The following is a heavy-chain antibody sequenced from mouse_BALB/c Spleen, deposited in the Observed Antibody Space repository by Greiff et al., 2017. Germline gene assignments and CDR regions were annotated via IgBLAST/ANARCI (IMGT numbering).Heavy chain of an antibody. J-gene: IGHJ3*01. CDR3: DRDRYDRLFDY. CDR2: IWAGGST. CDR1: GFSLTSYG. V-gene: IGHV2-9*02. Sequence: VQRVESGPGLVAPSQSLSITCTVSGFSLTSYGVHWVRQPPGKGLEWLGVIWAGGSTNYNSALMSRLSISKDNSKSQVFLKMNSLQTDDTDMYYCDRDRYDRLFDYWGQGTLVTVSA. D-gene: IGHD2-14*01.